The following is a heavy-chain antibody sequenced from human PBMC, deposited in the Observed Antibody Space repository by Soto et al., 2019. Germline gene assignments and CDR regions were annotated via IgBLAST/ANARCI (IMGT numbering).Heavy chain of an antibody. CDR3: AREFSSGVY. D-gene: IGHD6-19*01. V-gene: IGHV3-48*03. Sequence: EVQLVESGGGLVQPGGSLRLSCAASGFTFSSYEMNWVRQAPGKGLEWISYISSSGSIIYYADSVKGRFTISRDNAKNSPYLQMNSLRAGDTAVYYCAREFSSGVYWGQGTLVTVSS. J-gene: IGHJ4*02. CDR2: ISSSGSII. CDR1: GFTFSSYE.